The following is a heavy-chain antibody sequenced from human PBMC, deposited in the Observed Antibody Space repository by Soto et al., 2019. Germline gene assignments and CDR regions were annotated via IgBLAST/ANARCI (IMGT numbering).Heavy chain of an antibody. CDR1: GYTFTSYG. V-gene: IGHV1-18*01. CDR2: ISAGNGNT. CDR3: ASEVVVPAAIGTNYYYYGMDV. J-gene: IGHJ6*02. Sequence: ASVKVSCKASGYTFTSYGISWVRQAPGQGLEWMGWISAGNGNTKYSQKFQGRVTITRDTSASTAYMELSSLRSEDTAVYYCASEVVVPAAIGTNYYYYGMDVWGQGTTVTVSS. D-gene: IGHD2-2*02.